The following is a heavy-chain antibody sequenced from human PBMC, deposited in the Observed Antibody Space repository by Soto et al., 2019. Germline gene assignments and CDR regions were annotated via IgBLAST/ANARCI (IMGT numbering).Heavy chain of an antibody. Sequence: QPPGKGLEWIGSIYYSGSTYYNPSLKSRVTISVDTSKNQFSLKLSSVTAADTAVYYCSRNPHNYSDSSGYDFCGQGTLVSVSS. D-gene: IGHD3-22*01. CDR3: SRNPHNYSDSSGYDF. CDR2: IYYSGST. J-gene: IGHJ4*02. V-gene: IGHV4-39*01.